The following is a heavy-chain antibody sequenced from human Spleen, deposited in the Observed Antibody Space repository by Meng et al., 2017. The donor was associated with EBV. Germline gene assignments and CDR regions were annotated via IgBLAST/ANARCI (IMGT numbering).Heavy chain of an antibody. Sequence: QVQLGQVGAEVKKPGASVKVSCKASGYTFTNYDINWVRPATGQGLEWMGWMNPNSGNTGSAQKFQGRVTITRNTSISTAYMELSSLKSEDTAVYYCSTYGGTDFDYWGLGTLVTVSS. D-gene: IGHD4-23*01. V-gene: IGHV1-8*01. CDR2: MNPNSGNT. CDR1: GYTFTNYD. CDR3: STYGGTDFDY. J-gene: IGHJ4*02.